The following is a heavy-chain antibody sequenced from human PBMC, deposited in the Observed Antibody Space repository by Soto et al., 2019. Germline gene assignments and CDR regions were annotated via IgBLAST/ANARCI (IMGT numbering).Heavy chain of an antibody. V-gene: IGHV5-10-1*01. Sequence: PGESLKISCQGSGYTFTNYWINWVRQMPGKGLEWMGRIDPVDSYVYYSPSLQGHVTFSIDKSIRTAFLQWSGLTSSDTATYYCAREGFRWHYADWGQGTLVTVS. CDR3: AREGFRWHYAD. D-gene: IGHD3-16*01. CDR1: GYTFTNYW. CDR2: IDPVDSYV. J-gene: IGHJ4*02.